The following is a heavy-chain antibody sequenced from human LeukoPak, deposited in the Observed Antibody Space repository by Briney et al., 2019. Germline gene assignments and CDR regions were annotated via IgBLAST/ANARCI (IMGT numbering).Heavy chain of an antibody. J-gene: IGHJ6*02. V-gene: IGHV1-8*01. CDR1: GYTFTSYD. Sequence: ASVKVSCKASGYTFTSYDINWVRQATGQGLEWMGWMNPNSGNTGYAQKFQGRVTMTRNTSISTAHMELSSLRSEDTAVYYCARFQQLVPYYYGMDVWGQGTTVTVSS. CDR2: MNPNSGNT. CDR3: ARFQQLVPYYYGMDV. D-gene: IGHD6-13*01.